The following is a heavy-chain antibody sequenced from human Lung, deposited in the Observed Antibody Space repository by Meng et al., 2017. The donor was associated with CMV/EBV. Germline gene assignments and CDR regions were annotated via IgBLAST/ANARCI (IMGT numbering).Heavy chain of an antibody. CDR3: AKGVTSGAPYRAFDL. J-gene: IGHJ3*01. V-gene: IGHV3-23*01. CDR1: GFSFSTFT. D-gene: IGHD2-15*01. Sequence: ESXKISXAASGFSFSTFTMGWVRQAPGKGLEWVSTFDVNGGATFYSDSVKGRFTISRDTSENTLYLQMNSLRVDDTALYYCAKGVTSGAPYRAFDLLGQWTKVTVSS. CDR2: FDVNGGAT.